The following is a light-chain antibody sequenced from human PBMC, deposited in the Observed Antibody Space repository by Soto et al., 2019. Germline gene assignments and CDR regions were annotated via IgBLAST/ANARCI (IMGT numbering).Light chain of an antibody. V-gene: IGLV2-8*01. CDR3: SSYAGSSWV. J-gene: IGLJ3*02. CDR2: DVS. Sequence: QSVLTQPPSASGSPGQSVTISCTGTSSDVGAYNYVSWCQQHPGKAPKLMIYDVSKRPSGVPYRFSGSKSGNAASLTVSGLQGEDEADYYCSSYAGSSWVFGGGTKVTVL. CDR1: SSDVGAYNY.